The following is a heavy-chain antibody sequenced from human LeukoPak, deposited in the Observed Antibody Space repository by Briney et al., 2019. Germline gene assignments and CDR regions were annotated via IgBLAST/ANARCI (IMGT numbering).Heavy chain of an antibody. CDR1: GFTFSSYA. J-gene: IGHJ4*02. D-gene: IGHD6-19*01. CDR3: ARYFSHTSAWSEGGLDQ. CDR2: ISGSGGST. Sequence: GGSLRLSCAASGFTFSSYAMSWVRQAPGKGLEWVSAISGSGGSTYYADSVKGRFTISRDNSKNTLYLQMNSLRAEDTAVYYCARYFSHTSAWSEGGLDQWGQGTLVTVSS. V-gene: IGHV3-23*01.